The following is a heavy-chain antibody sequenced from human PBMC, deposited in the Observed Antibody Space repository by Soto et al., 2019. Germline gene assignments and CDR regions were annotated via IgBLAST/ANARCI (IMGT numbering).Heavy chain of an antibody. J-gene: IGHJ4*02. CDR1: GGSFSGYY. Sequence: QVQLQQWGAGLLKPSETLSLTCAVYGGSFSGYYWSWIRQPPGKGLDWIGEINHSGSTNYNPSLKSRVTISVDTSKNQFSLKLSSVTAADTAVYYCARSIVVVVAATPYYFDYWGQGTLVTVSS. CDR2: INHSGST. V-gene: IGHV4-34*01. CDR3: ARSIVVVVAATPYYFDY. D-gene: IGHD2-15*01.